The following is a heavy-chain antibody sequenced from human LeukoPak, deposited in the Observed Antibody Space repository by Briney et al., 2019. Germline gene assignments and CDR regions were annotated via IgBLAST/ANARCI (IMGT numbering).Heavy chain of an antibody. D-gene: IGHD6-13*01. CDR2: ISGSGGST. J-gene: IGHJ5*02. CDR3: AKDLEAAAGTNLNWFDP. Sequence: GGSLRLSCAASGFTFSSYAMSWVRQAPGKGLEWVSAISGSGGSTYYADSVKGRFTISRGNSKNTLYLQMNSLRAEDTAVYYCAKDLEAAAGTNLNWFDPWGQGTLVTVSS. V-gene: IGHV3-23*01. CDR1: GFTFSSYA.